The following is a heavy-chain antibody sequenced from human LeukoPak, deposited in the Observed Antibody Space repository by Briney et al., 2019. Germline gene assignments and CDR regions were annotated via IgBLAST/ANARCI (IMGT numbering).Heavy chain of an antibody. D-gene: IGHD6-13*01. CDR3: ARVVAAAGSNYFDY. J-gene: IGHJ4*02. V-gene: IGHV4-59*01. Sequence: SETLSLTCTVSGGSISNYYWSWIRQPPGKGLEWIGYIYYSGSTNYNPSLKSRVTISVDTSKNQFSLKLSSVTAADTAVYYCARVVAAAGSNYFDYWGQGTLVTVSS. CDR2: IYYSGST. CDR1: GGSISNYY.